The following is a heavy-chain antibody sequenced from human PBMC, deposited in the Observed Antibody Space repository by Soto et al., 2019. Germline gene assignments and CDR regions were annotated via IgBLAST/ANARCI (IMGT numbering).Heavy chain of an antibody. CDR1: GGSFSGCY. CDR2: INDSGST. J-gene: IGHJ6*02. D-gene: IGHD6-13*01. Sequence: QVQLQQWGAGLLKPSETLSLTCAVYGGSFSGCYWSWIRQPPGKGLEWIGEINDSGSTNYNPSLKSRVTISVDTSKNQFSLKLSSVTAADTAVYYCARDSPSSSWYVGYYYYGMDVWGQGTTVTVSS. V-gene: IGHV4-34*01. CDR3: ARDSPSSSWYVGYYYYGMDV.